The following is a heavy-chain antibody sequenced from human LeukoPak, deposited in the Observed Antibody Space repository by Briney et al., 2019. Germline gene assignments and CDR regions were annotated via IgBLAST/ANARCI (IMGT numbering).Heavy chain of an antibody. D-gene: IGHD5-18*01. Sequence: GSLRLSCAASGFTFSSYSMNWIRQTPGKGLEWIGSIYYSGSTYYKSSLKSRVTISLDTSKNQFSLKLSSVTAADTAVYYCARARHGYIYGYRPNELGHFFDYWGQGTLVTVSS. V-gene: IGHV4-39*07. CDR3: ARARHGYIYGYRPNELGHFFDY. CDR1: GFTFSSYS. J-gene: IGHJ4*02. CDR2: IYYSGST.